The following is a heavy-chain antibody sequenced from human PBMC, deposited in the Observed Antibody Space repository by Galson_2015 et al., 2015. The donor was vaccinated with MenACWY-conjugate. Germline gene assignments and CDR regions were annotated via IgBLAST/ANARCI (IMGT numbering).Heavy chain of an antibody. Sequence: ETLSLTCTVSGGSISSHYWSWFRQPPGKGLEWIAYIRDTGSLKDNPSLKSRVTMSADKSNNQFSLRLISVTAADTAVYYCARGHYGMDVWGQGTTVTASS. CDR3: ARGHYGMDV. CDR2: IRDTGSL. CDR1: GGSISSHY. J-gene: IGHJ6*02. V-gene: IGHV4-59*08.